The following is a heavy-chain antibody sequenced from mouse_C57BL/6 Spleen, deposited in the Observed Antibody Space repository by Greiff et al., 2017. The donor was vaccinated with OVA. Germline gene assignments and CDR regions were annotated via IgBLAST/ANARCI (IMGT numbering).Heavy chain of an antibody. J-gene: IGHJ4*01. CDR3: ARGGIYDGYLYAMDY. CDR2: ISYDGSN. Sequence: VQLQQSGPGLVKPSQSLSLTCSVTGYSITSGYYWNWIRQFPGNKLEWMGYISYDGSNNYNPSLKNRISITRDTSKNQFFLKLNSVTTEDTATYYCARGGIYDGYLYAMDYWGQGTSVTVSS. CDR1: GYSITSGYY. V-gene: IGHV3-6*01. D-gene: IGHD2-3*01.